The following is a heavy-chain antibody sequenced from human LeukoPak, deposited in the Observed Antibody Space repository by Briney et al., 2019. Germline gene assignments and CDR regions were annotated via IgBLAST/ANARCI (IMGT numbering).Heavy chain of an antibody. Sequence: PGRSLRLSCAASGFTFSSYGMHWVRQAPGKGLEGVAVVWYDGSNNYYADSVKGRFTISRDNSKNTLYLQMNSLRAEDTAVYYCAKDPDLAVWGKGTTVTVSS. CDR3: AKDPDLAV. CDR2: VWYDGSNN. J-gene: IGHJ6*04. CDR1: GFTFSSYG. V-gene: IGHV3-33*06. D-gene: IGHD1-14*01.